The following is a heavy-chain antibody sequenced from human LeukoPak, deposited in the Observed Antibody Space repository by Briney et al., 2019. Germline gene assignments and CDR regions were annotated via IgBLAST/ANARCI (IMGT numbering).Heavy chain of an antibody. CDR1: RFTLSNYW. CDR2: IYNDGSST. CDR3: ARVRGGSGRSYAADAFDI. Sequence: HPGGSLRLSCAASRFTLSNYWMHWVRQAPGKGLVWVSRIYNDGSSTSYADSVKGRFTISRDNAKSTLYLQMNSLRVEDTAVYYCARVRGGSGRSYAADAFDIWGQGTMVTVSS. D-gene: IGHD1-26*01. V-gene: IGHV3-74*01. J-gene: IGHJ3*02.